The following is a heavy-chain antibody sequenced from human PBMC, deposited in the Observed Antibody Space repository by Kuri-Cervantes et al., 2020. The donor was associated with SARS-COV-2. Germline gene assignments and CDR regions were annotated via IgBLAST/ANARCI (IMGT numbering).Heavy chain of an antibody. CDR2: ISSSSSTI. V-gene: IGHV3-48*01. Sequence: GGSLRLSCAASGFTFSSYSMNWVRQAPGKGLEWVSYISSSSSTIYYADSVKGRFTISRDNAKSSLYLQMNSLRAEDTAVYYCAKGGYCSSTSCSPRWFDPWGQGTLVTVSS. CDR1: GFTFSSYS. CDR3: AKGGYCSSTSCSPRWFDP. J-gene: IGHJ5*02. D-gene: IGHD2-2*01.